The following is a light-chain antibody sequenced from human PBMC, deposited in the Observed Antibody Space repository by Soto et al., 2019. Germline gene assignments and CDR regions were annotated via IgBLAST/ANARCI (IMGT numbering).Light chain of an antibody. Sequence: QSVLTQPPSVSAAPGRKVTISCSGSSSNIGNNFVSWYQHLPGTAPKLLIYDNNKRPSGIPDRFSGSKSGTSATLGITGLQTGDEADYYCGTWDSGLSAGVFGGGTKLTV. V-gene: IGLV1-51*01. CDR3: GTWDSGLSAGV. CDR1: SSNIGNNF. J-gene: IGLJ2*01. CDR2: DNN.